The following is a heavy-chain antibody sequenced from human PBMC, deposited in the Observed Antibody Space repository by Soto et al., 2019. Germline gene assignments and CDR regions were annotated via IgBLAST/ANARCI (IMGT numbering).Heavy chain of an antibody. CDR1: GYTFASYP. V-gene: IGHV1-8*01. CDR3: ARFRGVSFDLLLRLEHYYYYGMGD. J-gene: IGHJ6*01. Sequence: GAPVEVYSKASGYTFASYPFYCVPQATRPGLEEVSWLNPNSGNTGYAQKFQGRVTMTRNTSISTHYIEVSSLRSEDTAVYYCARFRGVSFDLLLRLEHYYYYGMGDGVQGTTVTVFS. D-gene: IGHD3-9*01. CDR2: LNPNSGNT.